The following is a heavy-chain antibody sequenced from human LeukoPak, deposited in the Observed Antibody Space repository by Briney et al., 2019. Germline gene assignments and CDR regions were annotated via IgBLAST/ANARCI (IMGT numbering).Heavy chain of an antibody. J-gene: IGHJ6*02. Sequence: SSETLSLTCTVSGGSISSGGYSWGWIRQPPGEGLEWIGSIYYSGSTYYNPSLKSRVTISVDTSKNQFSLKLSSVTAADTAVYYCARLDSSGYYTLDVWGQGTTVTVSS. V-gene: IGHV4-39*01. CDR2: IYYSGST. CDR3: ARLDSSGYYTLDV. CDR1: GGSISSGGYS. D-gene: IGHD3-22*01.